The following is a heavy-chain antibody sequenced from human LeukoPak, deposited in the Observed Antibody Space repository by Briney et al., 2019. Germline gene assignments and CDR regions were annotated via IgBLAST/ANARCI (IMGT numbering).Heavy chain of an antibody. CDR3: ARNGYYYDSSGQSSYYYYYYMDV. CDR2: INPNSGDT. J-gene: IGHJ6*03. V-gene: IGHV1-2*02. CDR1: GYIFTGYY. D-gene: IGHD3-22*01. Sequence: ASVKVSCKASGYIFTGYYMHWVRQAPGQGLEWMGWINPNSGDTNYAQKFQGRVTMTRDTSISTAYMELSRLRSDDTAVYYCARNGYYYDSSGQSSYYYYYYMDVWGKGTTVTVSS.